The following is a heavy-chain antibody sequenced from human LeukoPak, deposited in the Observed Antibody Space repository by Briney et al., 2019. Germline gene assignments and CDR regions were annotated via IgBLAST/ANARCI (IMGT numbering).Heavy chain of an antibody. CDR1: GFTFGDHG. CDR3: TRDKDWSYDY. Sequence: GGSLRLSCTASGFTFGDHGMGWVRQAPEKGLEGVGFIRRKVYGGTTEYAASVRGRFSISRDDSKSIAYLEMNSLKTEDTAVYYCTRDKDWSYDYWGQGTLVTVSS. CDR2: IRRKVYGGTT. J-gene: IGHJ4*02. V-gene: IGHV3-49*04. D-gene: IGHD3/OR15-3a*01.